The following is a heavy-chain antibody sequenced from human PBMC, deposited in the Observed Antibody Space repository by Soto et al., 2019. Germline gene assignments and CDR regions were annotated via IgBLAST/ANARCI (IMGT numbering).Heavy chain of an antibody. CDR3: PTVRYSSPMGYYDGMNV. D-gene: IGHD6-19*01. V-gene: IGHV1-69*13. CDR2: IMPLFGTA. J-gene: IGHJ6*02. CDR1: RVAFSKFI. Sequence: SSVKVSCKASRVAFSKFIVTWVRQAPVLGLEWVGGIMPLFGTANYAQTFQGRVTIAADESTCTSYMEVKHLRTEDTAVYYWPTVRYSSPMGYYDGMNVGGQGTTGTAS.